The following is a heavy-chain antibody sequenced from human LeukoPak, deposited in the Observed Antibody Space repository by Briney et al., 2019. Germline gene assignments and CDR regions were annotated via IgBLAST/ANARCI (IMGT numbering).Heavy chain of an antibody. CDR2: MDPQTGNK. D-gene: IGHD3-10*01. V-gene: IGHV1-8*01. Sequence: ASVKVSCKASGYTFTNYDISWVRQSTGQGLEWMGWMDPQTGNKAYAHKFQDRVFMTTDTSRNTGYMELRSLISDDTAIYYCARGRSSGFDPWGQGTLVTVSS. CDR3: ARGRSSGFDP. J-gene: IGHJ5*02. CDR1: GYTFTNYD.